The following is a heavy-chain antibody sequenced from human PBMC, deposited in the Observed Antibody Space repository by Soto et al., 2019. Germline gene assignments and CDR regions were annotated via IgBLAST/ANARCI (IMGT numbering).Heavy chain of an antibody. CDR2: INHSGST. CDR3: ARGGNFNSSGWYRRYDYYYRDV. D-gene: IGHD6-19*01. J-gene: IGHJ6*03. CDR1: GGSFSGYY. Sequence: QVQLQQWGAGLLKPSETLSLTCAVYGGSFSGYYWSWIRQPPGKGLEWIGVINHSGSTNYNPSLTSRVTISVDTSKTQFSLKLSSVTAADTAVYYCARGGNFNSSGWYRRYDYYYRDVWGKGTTVTVSS. V-gene: IGHV4-34*01.